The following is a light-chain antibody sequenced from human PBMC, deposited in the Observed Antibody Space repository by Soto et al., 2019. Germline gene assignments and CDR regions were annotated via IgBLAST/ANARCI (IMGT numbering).Light chain of an antibody. Sequence: EIVLTQSPGTLSLSPGERATLSCRASQSVSSSYLAWYQQKPGQAPRPLIYGASSRATGIPDRFSGSGSGTDFTLTISRLEPEDFAVYYCQQYGSSPFTFGHGTKVDIK. CDR1: QSVSSSY. CDR2: GAS. CDR3: QQYGSSPFT. V-gene: IGKV3-20*01. J-gene: IGKJ3*01.